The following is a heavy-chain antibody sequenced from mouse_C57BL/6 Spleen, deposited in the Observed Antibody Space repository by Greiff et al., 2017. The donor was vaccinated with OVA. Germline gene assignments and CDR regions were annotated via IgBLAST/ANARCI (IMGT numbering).Heavy chain of an antibody. CDR1: GYAFSSSW. Sequence: VQLVESGPELVKPGASVKISCKASGYAFSSSWMNWVKQRPGKGLEWIGRIYPGDGDTNYNGKFKGKATLTADKSSSTAYMQLSSLTSEDSAVYFCARNNYGSSHWYFDVWGTGTTVTVSS. D-gene: IGHD1-1*01. J-gene: IGHJ1*03. CDR3: ARNNYGSSHWYFDV. CDR2: IYPGDGDT. V-gene: IGHV1-82*01.